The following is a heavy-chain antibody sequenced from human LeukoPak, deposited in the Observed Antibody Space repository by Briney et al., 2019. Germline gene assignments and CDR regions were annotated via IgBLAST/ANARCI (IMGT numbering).Heavy chain of an antibody. J-gene: IGHJ4*02. CDR1: GFTVSSNY. CDR2: IYSGGST. D-gene: IGHD1-14*01. CDR3: ARGPPGIGCLDY. V-gene: IGHV3-66*01. Sequence: GGSLRLSCAASGFTVSSNYMSWVRQAPGKGLEWVSVIYSGGSTYYADSVTGRFTISRDNSKNTLYLKMNSLRAEDTAVYYCARGPPGIGCLDYWGQGTLVTVSS.